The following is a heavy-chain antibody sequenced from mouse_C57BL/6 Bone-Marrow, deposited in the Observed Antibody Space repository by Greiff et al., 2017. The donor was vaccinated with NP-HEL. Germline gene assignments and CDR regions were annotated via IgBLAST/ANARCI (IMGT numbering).Heavy chain of an antibody. Sequence: QVQLKESGPELVKPGASVKISCKASGYAFSSSWMNWVKQRPGKGLEWIGRIYPGDGDTNYNGKFKGKATLTADKSSSTAYMQLSSLTSEDSAVYFCARCRDYYGSSPYWYFDVWGTGTTVTVSS. CDR1: GYAFSSSW. J-gene: IGHJ1*03. V-gene: IGHV1-82*01. CDR3: ARCRDYYGSSPYWYFDV. D-gene: IGHD1-1*01. CDR2: IYPGDGDT.